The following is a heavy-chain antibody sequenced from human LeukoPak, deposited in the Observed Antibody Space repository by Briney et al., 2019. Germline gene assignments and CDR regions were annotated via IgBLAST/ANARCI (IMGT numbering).Heavy chain of an antibody. CDR3: ARYCSSTSCYASWWSRGENYYFDY. J-gene: IGHJ4*02. Sequence: GGSLRLSCAASGFTFSSYWMSWVRQAPGKGLEWVANIKQDGSEKYYVDSVKGRFTISRDNAKNSLYLQMNSLRAEDTAVYYCARYCSSTSCYASWWSRGENYYFDYWGQGTLVTVSS. V-gene: IGHV3-7*01. CDR1: GFTFSSYW. CDR2: IKQDGSEK. D-gene: IGHD2-2*01.